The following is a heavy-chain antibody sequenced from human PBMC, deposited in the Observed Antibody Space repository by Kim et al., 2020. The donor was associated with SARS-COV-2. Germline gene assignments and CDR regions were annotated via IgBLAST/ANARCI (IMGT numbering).Heavy chain of an antibody. CDR3: AIVTFGDVAAYDFVL. V-gene: IGHV3-11*01. Sequence: GGSLRLSCAASGFIFSDYYMTWIRQAPGKGLEWVSYISSSGIYVNYDDSVKGRFTISRDNAKNPLYLQMSSLRAEATALYYCAIVTFGDVAAYDFVLWG. CDR2: ISSSGIYV. D-gene: IGHD3-10*01. J-gene: IGHJ1*01. CDR1: GFIFSDYY.